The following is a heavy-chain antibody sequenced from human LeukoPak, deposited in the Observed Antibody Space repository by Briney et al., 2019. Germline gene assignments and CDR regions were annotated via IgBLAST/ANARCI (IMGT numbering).Heavy chain of an antibody. Sequence: SETLSLTCTVSGDSVSSGGYYWSWIRQHPEKGLEWIGYIYYSGSTNYNPSLKSRVTISVDTSKNQFSLKLSSVTAADTAVYYCARGRWLVPDYWGQGTLVTVSS. CDR1: GDSVSSGGYY. CDR2: IYYSGST. CDR3: ARGRWLVPDY. D-gene: IGHD6-19*01. J-gene: IGHJ4*02. V-gene: IGHV4-61*08.